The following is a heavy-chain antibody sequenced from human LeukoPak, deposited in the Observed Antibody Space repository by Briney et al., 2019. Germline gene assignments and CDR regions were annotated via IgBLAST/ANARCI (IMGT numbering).Heavy chain of an antibody. CDR2: ISSSSSYI. Sequence: PGGSLRLSCAASGFTFSSYSMNWVRQAPGKGLEWVSSISSSSSYIYYADSVKGRFTISRGNAKNSLYLQMNSLRAEDTAVYYCASGGNSLHAFDIWGQGTMVTVSS. CDR3: ASGGNSLHAFDI. D-gene: IGHD4-23*01. J-gene: IGHJ3*02. V-gene: IGHV3-21*01. CDR1: GFTFSSYS.